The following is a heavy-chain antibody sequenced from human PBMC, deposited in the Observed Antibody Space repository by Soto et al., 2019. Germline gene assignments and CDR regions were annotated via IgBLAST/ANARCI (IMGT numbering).Heavy chain of an antibody. J-gene: IGHJ5*02. D-gene: IGHD3-10*01. CDR3: AKRRETYITMVRGVIIPPWFDP. Sequence: PGGSLRLSCAASGFTFSSYAMSWVRQAPGKGLEWVSAISGSGGSTYYADSVKGRFTISRDNSKNTLYLQMNSLRAEDTAVYYCAKRRETYITMVRGVIIPPWFDPWGQGTLVTVSS. CDR2: ISGSGGST. CDR1: GFTFSSYA. V-gene: IGHV3-23*01.